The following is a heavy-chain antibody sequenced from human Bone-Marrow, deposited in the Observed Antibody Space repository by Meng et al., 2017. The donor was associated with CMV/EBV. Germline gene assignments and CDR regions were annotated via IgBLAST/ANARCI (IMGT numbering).Heavy chain of an antibody. CDR2: ISESGASK. CDR1: GFTFRSYF. CDR3: AKDETVGATSPFDY. V-gene: IGHV3-23*01. D-gene: IGHD2-15*01. Sequence: GESLKISCEVSGFTFRSYFMSWVRQAPGKGLEWVAVISESGASKYYADSVKGRFFISRDNSRDTLYLQMKNLRADDTAAYYCAKDETVGATSPFDYWVQGTLVTFSS. J-gene: IGHJ4*02.